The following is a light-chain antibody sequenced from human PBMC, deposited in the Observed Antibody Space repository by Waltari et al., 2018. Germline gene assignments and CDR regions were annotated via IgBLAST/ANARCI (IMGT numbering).Light chain of an antibody. CDR2: VAS. J-gene: IGKJ4*01. CDR3: QTYKTVPLT. CDR1: KHIANY. V-gene: IGKV1-27*01. Sequence: DIQMTRSPSSLSASVGHTVTISCRASKHIANYLAWYQVRPGKSPRLLIYVASRLQSGVPSRFSGSGFGTDFTLTIRSLQPEDIATYYCQTYKTVPLTFGGGTKVEIK.